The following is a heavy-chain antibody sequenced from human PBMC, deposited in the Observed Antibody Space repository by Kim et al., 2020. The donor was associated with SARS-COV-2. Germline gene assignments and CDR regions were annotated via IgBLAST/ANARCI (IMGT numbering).Heavy chain of an antibody. CDR1: GYSFTSYW. D-gene: IGHD3-22*01. V-gene: IGHV5-10-1*01. Sequence: GESLKISCKGSGYSFTSYWISWVRQMPGKGLEWMGRIDPSDSYTNYSPSFQGHVTISADKSISTAYLQWSSLKASDTAMYYCARLLRYYYDSSGYPDYWGQGTLVTVSS. J-gene: IGHJ4*02. CDR3: ARLLRYYYDSSGYPDY. CDR2: IDPSDSYT.